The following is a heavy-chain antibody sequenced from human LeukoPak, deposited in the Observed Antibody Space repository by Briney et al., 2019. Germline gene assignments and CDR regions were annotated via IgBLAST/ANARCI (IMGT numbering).Heavy chain of an antibody. Sequence: PGGSLRLSCAASGFTFSSYSMNWVRQAPGKGLEWVSSISSSSYIYYADSVKGRFTISRDNSKNTLYLQMNSLRAEDTAVYYCARDLGSDSSGWYDWYFDLWGRGTLVTVSS. V-gene: IGHV3-21*01. J-gene: IGHJ2*01. CDR3: ARDLGSDSSGWYDWYFDL. CDR2: ISSSSYI. D-gene: IGHD6-19*01. CDR1: GFTFSSYS.